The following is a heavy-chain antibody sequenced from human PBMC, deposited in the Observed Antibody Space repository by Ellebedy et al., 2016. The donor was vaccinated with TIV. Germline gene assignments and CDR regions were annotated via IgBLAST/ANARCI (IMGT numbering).Heavy chain of an antibody. CDR1: GGSFSGYY. Sequence: SETLSLXCAVYGGSFSGYYWSWIRQPPGKGLEWIGEINHSGSTNYNPSLKSRVTISVDTSKNQFSLKLSSVTAADTAVYYCATNVGYCSGGSCGSWGQGTLVTVSS. V-gene: IGHV4-34*01. D-gene: IGHD2-15*01. J-gene: IGHJ5*02. CDR2: INHSGST. CDR3: ATNVGYCSGGSCGS.